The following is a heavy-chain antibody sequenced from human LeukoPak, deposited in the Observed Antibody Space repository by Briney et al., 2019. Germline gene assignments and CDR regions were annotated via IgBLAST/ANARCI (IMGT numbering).Heavy chain of an antibody. CDR2: IRSKANSYAT. V-gene: IGHV3-73*01. CDR3: THSSSWLYYFDC. Sequence: GGSLRLSCAVSGFTFSGSAMHWVRQASGKGLEWVGRIRSKANSYATAYAASVKGRFTISRDDSKSTAYLQMNSLKTEDTAVYYCTHSSSWLYYFDCWGQGTLVTVSS. CDR1: GFTFSGSA. J-gene: IGHJ4*02. D-gene: IGHD6-13*01.